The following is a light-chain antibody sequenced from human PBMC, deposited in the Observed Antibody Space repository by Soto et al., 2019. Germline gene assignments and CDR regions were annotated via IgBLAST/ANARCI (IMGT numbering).Light chain of an antibody. CDR1: SGHSRYD. J-gene: IGLJ2*01. Sequence: QSVLTQSPSASASLGASVKFTCTLSSGHSRYDIAWHQQQPERGPRYLMKINSDGSHSKGDGIPDRFSGSSSGAERYLTISSLQSEDEGDYYCQTWGTGIRVFGGGTKLTVL. V-gene: IGLV4-69*01. CDR2: INSDGSH. CDR3: QTWGTGIRV.